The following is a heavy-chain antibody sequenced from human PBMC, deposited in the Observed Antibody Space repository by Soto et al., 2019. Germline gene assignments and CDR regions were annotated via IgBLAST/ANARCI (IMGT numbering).Heavy chain of an antibody. CDR3: ASLPRVAARDKKFDY. J-gene: IGHJ4*02. CDR2: IYYSGST. Sequence: SETLSLTCTVSGGSISSSSYYWGWIRQPPGKGLEWIGSIYYSGSTYYNPSLKSRVTISVDTSKNQFSLKLSSVTAADTAVYYCASLPRVAARDKKFDYWGQGTLVTVSS. D-gene: IGHD6-13*01. CDR1: GGSISSSSYY. V-gene: IGHV4-39*01.